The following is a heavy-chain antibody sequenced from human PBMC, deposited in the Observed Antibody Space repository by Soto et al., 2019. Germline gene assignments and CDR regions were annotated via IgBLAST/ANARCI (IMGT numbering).Heavy chain of an antibody. CDR3: ARTYYYGNSGYLPLDY. CDR1: GFSLSTSGMC. D-gene: IGHD3-22*01. J-gene: IGHJ4*02. Sequence: GPTLVNPTQTLTLTCTFSGFSLSTSGMCVSWIRQPPGKALEWLGFIDWDDDKYYSTSLKTRLTISKDTSKNQVVLTMTNMDPVDTATYYCARTYYYGNSGYLPLDYWGQGTLVTVSS. V-gene: IGHV2-70*01. CDR2: IDWDDDK.